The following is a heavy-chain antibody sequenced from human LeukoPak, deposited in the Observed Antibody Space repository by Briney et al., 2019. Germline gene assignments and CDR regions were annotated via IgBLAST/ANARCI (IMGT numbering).Heavy chain of an antibody. V-gene: IGHV3-7*03. J-gene: IGHJ4*02. CDR3: AKIARLVSYLDY. CDR2: INQDGSEK. D-gene: IGHD6-19*01. Sequence: PGGSLRLSCAASGFTFGSFAMTWVRQAPGKGLEWVANINQDGSEKHFVDSVKGRFTISRDNAKNSLYLQMNSLRAEDTAVYYCAKIARLVSYLDYWGQGILVTVSS. CDR1: GFTFGSFA.